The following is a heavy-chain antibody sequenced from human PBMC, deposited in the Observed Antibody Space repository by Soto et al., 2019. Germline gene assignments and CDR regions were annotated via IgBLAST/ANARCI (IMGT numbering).Heavy chain of an antibody. Sequence: ASVKVSCKASGYTFTSYAMHWVRQAPGQRLEWMGWINAGNGNTKYSQKFQGRVTITRDTSASTAYMELSSLRSEDTAVYYCARDEMYDWNPGAFDIWGQGTMVTVSS. CDR2: INAGNGNT. CDR3: ARDEMYDWNPGAFDI. V-gene: IGHV1-3*01. CDR1: GYTFTSYA. J-gene: IGHJ3*02. D-gene: IGHD1-1*01.